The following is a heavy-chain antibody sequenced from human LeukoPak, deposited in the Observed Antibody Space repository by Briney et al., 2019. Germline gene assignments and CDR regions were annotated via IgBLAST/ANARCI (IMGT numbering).Heavy chain of an antibody. Sequence: GGSLRLSCAASGFTFSSYWMSWVRQAPGKGLEWVANIKQDGSEKYYVDSVKGRFTISRDNAKNSLYLQMNSLRAEDTAVYYCARTVEKRGDDAFDIWGQGTMVTVSS. J-gene: IGHJ3*02. V-gene: IGHV3-7*01. CDR3: ARTVEKRGDDAFDI. CDR2: IKQDGSEK. D-gene: IGHD1-1*01. CDR1: GFTFSSYW.